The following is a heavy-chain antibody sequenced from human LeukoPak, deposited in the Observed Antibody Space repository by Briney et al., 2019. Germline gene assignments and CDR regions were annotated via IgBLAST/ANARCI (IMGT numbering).Heavy chain of an antibody. CDR3: ARGAYYYGMDV. J-gene: IGHJ6*02. CDR1: GGSISSGGYY. D-gene: IGHD3-16*01. Sequence: PSETLSLTCTVSGGSISSGGYYWSWIRQHPGTGLEWIGYIYYSGSTYYNPSLKSRVTISVDTSKNQFSLKLSSVTAADTAAYYCARGAYYYGMDVWGQGTTVTVSS. V-gene: IGHV4-31*02. CDR2: IYYSGST.